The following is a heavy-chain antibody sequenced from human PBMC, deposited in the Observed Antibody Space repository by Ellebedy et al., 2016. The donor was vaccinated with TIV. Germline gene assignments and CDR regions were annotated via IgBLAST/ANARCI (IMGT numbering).Heavy chain of an antibody. CDR2: ISHTGSRT. V-gene: IGHV3-23*01. D-gene: IGHD3-22*01. CDR1: GFTFSSFA. CDR3: AKGRGGGSDTSAPRYYFDY. J-gene: IGHJ4*02. Sequence: GESLKISCAASGFTFSSFAMTWVRPAPGKGLEWVSTISHTGSRTYYTDSVEGRFIISRDNSKKTLYLQMNSLRAEDTAINYCAKGRGGGSDTSAPRYYFDYWGLGTLVTVSS.